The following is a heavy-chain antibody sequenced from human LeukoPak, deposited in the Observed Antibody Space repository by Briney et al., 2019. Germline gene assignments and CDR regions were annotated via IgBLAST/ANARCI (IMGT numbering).Heavy chain of an antibody. CDR1: GGSISSGSYY. CDR2: IYTSGST. J-gene: IGHJ4*02. Sequence: SQTLSLTCTVSGGSISSGSYYWSWIRQPAGKGLEWIGRIYTSGSTNYNPSLKSRVTISVDTSKNQFSLKLSSVTAADTAVYYCARGSVGATSYWGQGTLVTVSS. V-gene: IGHV4-61*02. D-gene: IGHD1-26*01. CDR3: ARGSVGATSY.